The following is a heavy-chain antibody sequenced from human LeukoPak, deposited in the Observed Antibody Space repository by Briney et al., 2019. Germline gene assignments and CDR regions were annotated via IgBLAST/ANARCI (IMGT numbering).Heavy chain of an antibody. CDR1: GYTFTGYY. CDR2: MNPNSGGT. D-gene: IGHD3-3*01. J-gene: IGHJ4*02. V-gene: IGHV1-2*02. Sequence: ASVKVSCKASGYTFTGYYMHWVRQAPGQGLEWLGCMNPNSGGTNYAQTFQGRVTMTRDTSISTAYMELSRLRSDDTAVYYCASIGETTSYDFWSGYPDYWGQGTLVTVSS. CDR3: ASIGETTSYDFWSGYPDY.